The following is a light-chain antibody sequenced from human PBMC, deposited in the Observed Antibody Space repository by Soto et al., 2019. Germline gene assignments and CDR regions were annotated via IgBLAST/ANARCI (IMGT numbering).Light chain of an antibody. CDR1: TSNIGSNY. CDR3: ATWDDSLSGPV. CDR2: KSV. Sequence: QSVLTQAPSASATPGQRVTISCSGGTSNIGSNYVYWYQQLPGTAPKLLIYKSVHRPSGVPDRFSGSKSGISASLAISGLRSEYEADYYCATWDDSLSGPVFGGGTKLTVL. V-gene: IGLV1-47*01. J-gene: IGLJ2*01.